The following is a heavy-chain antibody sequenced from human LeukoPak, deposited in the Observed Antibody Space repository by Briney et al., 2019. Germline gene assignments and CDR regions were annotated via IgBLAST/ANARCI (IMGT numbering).Heavy chain of an antibody. CDR2: ISAGGSST. CDR1: GFTFDSYA. V-gene: IGHV3-23*01. D-gene: IGHD5-18*01. Sequence: GGSLRLSCAASGFTFDSYALSWVRQAPGKGLEWVSVISAGGSSTYYVDSVKGRLTTSRDNSKNTLYLQMNSLRAEGTAVYYCAKGSGRGYSYGLEYRGQGTLVTVSS. CDR3: AKGSGRGYSYGLEY. J-gene: IGHJ4*02.